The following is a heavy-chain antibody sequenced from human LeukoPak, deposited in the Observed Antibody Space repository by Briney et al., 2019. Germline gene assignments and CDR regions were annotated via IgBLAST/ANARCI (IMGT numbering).Heavy chain of an antibody. CDR2: ILHSGST. CDR1: GGSISSSNW. Sequence: PSGTLSLTCAVSGGSISSSNWWSWVRQPPGKGLEWIGEILHSGSTNYNPSLKSRVSISVDKSKNQFSLNVTSVTAADTAVYYCGAIKITLLRGVVPPFDYWGQGTLVTVSS. V-gene: IGHV4-4*02. J-gene: IGHJ4*02. D-gene: IGHD3-10*01. CDR3: GAIKITLLRGVVPPFDY.